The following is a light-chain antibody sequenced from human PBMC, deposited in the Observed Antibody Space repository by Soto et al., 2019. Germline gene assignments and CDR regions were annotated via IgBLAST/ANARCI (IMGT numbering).Light chain of an antibody. J-gene: IGLJ1*01. Sequence: ALTQPASVPGSPGQSITISCTGTSSDVGGYNYVSWYQQHPGKAPKLMIYDVSNRPSGVSNRFSGSKSGNTASLTISGLQAEDEADYYCSSYTSSSTRVFGTGTKVTVL. CDR1: SSDVGGYNY. CDR3: SSYTSSSTRV. V-gene: IGLV2-14*01. CDR2: DVS.